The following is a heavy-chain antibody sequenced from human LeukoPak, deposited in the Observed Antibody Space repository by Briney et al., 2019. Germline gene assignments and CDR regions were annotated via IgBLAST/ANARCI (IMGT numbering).Heavy chain of an antibody. J-gene: IGHJ4*02. V-gene: IGHV3-7*03. CDR3: ARDRAMDDF. Sequence: GGSLRLSCAASGFTFSNYWMNWVRQAPGKGLEWVANINQDASEENYVDSVKGRFTISRDNAKNSLYLQMNSLRAEDTAVYYCARDRAMDDFWGQGTLVAVSS. D-gene: IGHD5-18*01. CDR1: GFTFSNYW. CDR2: INQDASEE.